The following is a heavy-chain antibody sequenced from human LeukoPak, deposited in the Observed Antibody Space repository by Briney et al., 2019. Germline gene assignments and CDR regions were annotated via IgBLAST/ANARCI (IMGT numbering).Heavy chain of an antibody. CDR2: ISGSGGST. CDR3: AKDQPMIVVVTYYFDY. D-gene: IGHD3-22*01. CDR1: GFSFSSYA. Sequence: PGGSLRLSCAASGFSFSSYAMSWVRQAPGKGLEWVSGISGSGGSTYYADSVKGRFTISRDNSKNTLYLQMNSLRAEDTAVYYCAKDQPMIVVVTYYFDYWGQGTLVTVSS. V-gene: IGHV3-23*01. J-gene: IGHJ4*02.